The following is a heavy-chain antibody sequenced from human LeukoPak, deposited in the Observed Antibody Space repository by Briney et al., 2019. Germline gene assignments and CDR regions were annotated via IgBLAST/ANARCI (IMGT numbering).Heavy chain of an antibody. V-gene: IGHV3-66*01. CDR1: GFTVSNNF. Sequence: GGSLRLSCAASGFTVSNNFMSWVRQALGKGLEWVSTLYSGGSTYYADSVKGRFTISRDNSKNTVHLQMNSLRAEDTAVYYCARDEGLPYYFDYWGQGALVTVSS. CDR3: ARDEGLPYYFDY. J-gene: IGHJ4*02. CDR2: LYSGGST.